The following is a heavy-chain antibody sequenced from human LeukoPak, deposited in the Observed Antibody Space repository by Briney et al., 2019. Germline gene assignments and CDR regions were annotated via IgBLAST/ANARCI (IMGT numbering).Heavy chain of an antibody. D-gene: IGHD2-15*01. Sequence: GGSLRLSCAASGFTFSSHAIHWVRQTPGRGLEWVAVVSYDGSDKYFADSVMGRLTISRDNSKSTAYLHMNSLTAEDAAVYYCARGCSTGTICFLIDYWGQGTLVTVSS. V-gene: IGHV3-30*03. CDR1: GFTFSSHA. CDR3: ARGCSTGTICFLIDY. J-gene: IGHJ4*02. CDR2: VSYDGSDK.